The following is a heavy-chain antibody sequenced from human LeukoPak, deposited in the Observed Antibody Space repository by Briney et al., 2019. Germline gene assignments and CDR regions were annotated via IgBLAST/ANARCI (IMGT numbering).Heavy chain of an antibody. Sequence: SETLSLTCTVSGYSISSGYYWGWIRQPPGKGLEWIGSIYHSGSTYYDPSLKSRVTISVDTSKNQFSLRLTSVTAADTAMYYCAREAYYYDSSGATWDAFDIWGQGTMVTVSS. J-gene: IGHJ3*02. CDR3: AREAYYYDSSGATWDAFDI. CDR2: IYHSGST. V-gene: IGHV4-38-2*02. D-gene: IGHD3-22*01. CDR1: GYSISSGYY.